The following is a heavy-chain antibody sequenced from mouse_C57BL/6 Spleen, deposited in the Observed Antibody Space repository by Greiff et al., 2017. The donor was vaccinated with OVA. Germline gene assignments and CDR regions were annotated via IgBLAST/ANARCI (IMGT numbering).Heavy chain of an antibody. Sequence: QVQLKESGPGLVAPSQSLSITCTVSGFSLTSYGVSWVRQPPGKGLEWLGVIWGDGSTHYHSALISRLSISKDNSKSQVFLQLNSLQTDDTATYYGAKGTTVVESAWFAYWGQGTLVTVSA. CDR3: AKGTTVVESAWFAY. D-gene: IGHD1-1*01. CDR2: IWGDGST. J-gene: IGHJ3*01. CDR1: GFSLTSYG. V-gene: IGHV2-3*01.